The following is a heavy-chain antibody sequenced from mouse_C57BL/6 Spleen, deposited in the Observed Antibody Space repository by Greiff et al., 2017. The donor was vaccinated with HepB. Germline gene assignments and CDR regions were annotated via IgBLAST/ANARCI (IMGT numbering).Heavy chain of an antibody. V-gene: IGHV2-5*01. D-gene: IGHD1-1*01. J-gene: IGHJ4*01. Sequence: QVQLQESGPGLVQPSQSLSITCTVSGFSLTSYGVHWVRQSPGKGLEWLGVIWRGGSTDYNAAFMSRLSITKDNSKSQVFFKMNSLQADDTAIYYCAKEGYYGSYYAMDYWGQGTSVTVSS. CDR3: AKEGYYGSYYAMDY. CDR1: GFSLTSYG. CDR2: IWRGGST.